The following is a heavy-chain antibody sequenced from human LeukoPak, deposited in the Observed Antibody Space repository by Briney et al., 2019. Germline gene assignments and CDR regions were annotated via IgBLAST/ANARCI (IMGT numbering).Heavy chain of an antibody. D-gene: IGHD3-22*01. J-gene: IGHJ4*02. V-gene: IGHV4-34*01. CDR3: ARGYYYDSSGYSDY. CDR1: GGSFSGYY. Sequence: SETLSLTXAVYGGSFSGYYWSWIRQPPGKGLEWIGEINHSGSTNYNPSLKSRVTISVDTSKNQFSLKLSSVTAADTAVYYCARGYYYDSSGYSDYWGQGTLVTVSS. CDR2: INHSGST.